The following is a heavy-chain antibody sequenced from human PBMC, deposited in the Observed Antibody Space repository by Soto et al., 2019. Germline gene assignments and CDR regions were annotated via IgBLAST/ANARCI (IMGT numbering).Heavy chain of an antibody. V-gene: IGHV3-30*18. J-gene: IGHJ6*02. CDR1: GFTFSSYG. D-gene: IGHD6-19*01. CDR3: VKDGSSGWPYYYGLNV. Sequence: QVQLVESGGGGDQPGRSLRLSCAASGFTFSSYGMHWVRQAPGKGLEWVAVISYDGRNKYYADSVKGRFTISRDNSKNTLYLQMSSLSAEDTAVYYCVKDGSSGWPYYYGLNVWGQGTTVTVSS. CDR2: ISYDGRNK.